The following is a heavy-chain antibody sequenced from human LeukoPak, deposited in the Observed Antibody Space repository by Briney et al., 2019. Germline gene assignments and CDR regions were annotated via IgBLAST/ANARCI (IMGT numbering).Heavy chain of an antibody. D-gene: IGHD6-13*01. J-gene: IGHJ4*02. CDR1: GGSIRTSDYY. V-gene: IGHV4-39*01. CDR3: ARRTHSSSLTY. CDR2: IYYTGST. Sequence: SETLSLTCTVSGGSIRTSDYYWGWIRQPPGKGLEWIGCIYYTGSTYYNPSLRGRVTVSIDTSMNQFSLRVNSVTAADTAIYYCARRTHSSSLTYWGQGALVTVSS.